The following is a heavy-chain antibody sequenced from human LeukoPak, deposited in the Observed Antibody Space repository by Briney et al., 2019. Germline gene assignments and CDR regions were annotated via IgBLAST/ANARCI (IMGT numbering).Heavy chain of an antibody. V-gene: IGHV3-30*18. Sequence: GGSLRLSCAPSGLTFRSYAMHWVRQSPGKGLEWVAIISFDGTSKYHADSVKGRYTISRDNLQNTLYLQMNSLRVEDTAVYYCAKLADTVINPHFDYWGQGTLVTVSS. CDR3: AKLADTVINPHFDY. CDR2: ISFDGTSK. D-gene: IGHD4-17*01. J-gene: IGHJ4*02. CDR1: GLTFRSYA.